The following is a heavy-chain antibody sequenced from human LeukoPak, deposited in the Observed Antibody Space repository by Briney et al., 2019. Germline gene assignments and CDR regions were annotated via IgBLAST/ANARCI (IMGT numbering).Heavy chain of an antibody. D-gene: IGHD6-13*01. CDR1: GGSISSYY. Sequence: NPSETLSLTCTVSGGSISSYYWSWIRQPPGKGLEWIGYIYYSGSTNYNPSLKSRVTISVDTSKNQFSLKLSSVTAADTAVYYCARPIAAAGHFDYWGQGTLVTVSS. V-gene: IGHV4-59*01. CDR3: ARPIAAAGHFDY. CDR2: IYYSGST. J-gene: IGHJ4*02.